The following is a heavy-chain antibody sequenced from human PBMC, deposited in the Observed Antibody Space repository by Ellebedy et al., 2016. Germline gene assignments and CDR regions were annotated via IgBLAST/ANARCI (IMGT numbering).Heavy chain of an antibody. CDR1: GGSISSGGYY. Sequence: SETLSFTXTVSGGSISSGGYYWSWIRQHPGKGLEWIGYIYYSGSTYYNPSLKSRVTISVDTSKNQFSLKLSSVTAADTAVYYCAREVAARRVDYWGQGTLVTVSS. V-gene: IGHV4-31*03. J-gene: IGHJ4*02. CDR2: IYYSGST. CDR3: AREVAARRVDY. D-gene: IGHD6-6*01.